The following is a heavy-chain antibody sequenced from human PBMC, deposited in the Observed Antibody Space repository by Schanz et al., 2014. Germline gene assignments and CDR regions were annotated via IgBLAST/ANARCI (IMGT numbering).Heavy chain of an antibody. Sequence: QVQLVESGGSVVQPGRSLRLSCAGSGFSFSDYGMHWVRQAPGRGLEWVAVISYHGSERYYADSVKGRFTISRDNSKNTLYLQMNSLRTEDTAVYYCVKLPGATGTTSHFDYWGQGTLVTVSS. V-gene: IGHV3-30*18. D-gene: IGHD1-1*01. CDR1: GFSFSDYG. CDR3: VKLPGATGTTSHFDY. J-gene: IGHJ4*02. CDR2: ISYHGSER.